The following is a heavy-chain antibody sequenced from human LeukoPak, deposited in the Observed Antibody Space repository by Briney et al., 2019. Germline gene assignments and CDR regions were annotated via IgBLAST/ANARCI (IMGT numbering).Heavy chain of an antibody. J-gene: IGHJ4*02. CDR2: ISKDERTT. D-gene: IGHD3-3*01. Sequence: GGSLRLSCAASGFTFGGSWMLWVRQAPGKGLMCVARISKDERTTTYVDSVKGRFTVSRDNAKNTLYLQMDSLRVEDTAVYYCAKDRAHYDFWSGIFDYWGQGTLVTVSS. CDR1: GFTFGGSW. V-gene: IGHV3-74*03. CDR3: AKDRAHYDFWSGIFDY.